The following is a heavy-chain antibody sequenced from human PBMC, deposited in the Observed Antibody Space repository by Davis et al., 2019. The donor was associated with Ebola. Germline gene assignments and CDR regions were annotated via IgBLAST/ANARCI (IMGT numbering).Heavy chain of an antibody. Sequence: SVKVSCKASGGTFSSYAISWVRQAPGQGLEWMGGFIPIFGTANYAQKFQGRVTITADKSTSTAYMELSSLRSEDTAVYYCARVASRGYSYGLFWYFDLWGRGTLVTVSS. J-gene: IGHJ2*01. V-gene: IGHV1-69*06. CDR1: GGTFSSYA. CDR2: FIPIFGTA. D-gene: IGHD5-18*01. CDR3: ARVASRGYSYGLFWYFDL.